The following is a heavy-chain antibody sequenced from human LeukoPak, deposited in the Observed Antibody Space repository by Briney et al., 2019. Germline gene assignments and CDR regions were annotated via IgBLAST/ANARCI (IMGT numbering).Heavy chain of an antibody. CDR3: ARGPGIAVAGVFDY. D-gene: IGHD6-19*01. J-gene: IGHJ4*02. CDR1: GYTFTSYG. CDR2: ISGYTGHT. V-gene: IGHV1-18*04. Sequence: ASVKVSCKASGYTFTSYGVNWVRQAPGQGLEWLGGISGYTGHTNYVQKIQGRVTMTTDTSTNTAYMELRSLRSADTAVYYCARGPGIAVAGVFDYWGQGSLVTVSS.